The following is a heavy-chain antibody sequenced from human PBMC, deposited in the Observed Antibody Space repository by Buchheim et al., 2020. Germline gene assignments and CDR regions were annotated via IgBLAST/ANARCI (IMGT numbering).Heavy chain of an antibody. Sequence: QVELVQSGSELKNPGASVTLSCKASGNTFTSDAINWVRQAPGQGLEWMGWINTNTGNPAYAQGFTGRFVFSLVTSVSTAYLQISSLKAEDTALYYCASRYCTISRCRSRSLDSYDIWGQGT. D-gene: IGHD2-8*01. V-gene: IGHV7-4-1*02. CDR2: INTNTGNP. CDR1: GNTFTSDA. CDR3: ASRYCTISRCRSRSLDSYDI. J-gene: IGHJ3*02.